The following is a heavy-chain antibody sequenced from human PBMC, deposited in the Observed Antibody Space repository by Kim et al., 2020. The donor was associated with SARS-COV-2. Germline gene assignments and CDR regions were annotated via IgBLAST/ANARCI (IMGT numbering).Heavy chain of an antibody. V-gene: IGHV1-2*02. D-gene: IGHD6-13*01. CDR2: T. CDR3: ARETQQLGFDY. Sequence: TNYAQKFQGRVTMTRDASISTAYMELSSLRSDDTAVYYCARETQQLGFDYWGQGPLVTVSS. J-gene: IGHJ4*02.